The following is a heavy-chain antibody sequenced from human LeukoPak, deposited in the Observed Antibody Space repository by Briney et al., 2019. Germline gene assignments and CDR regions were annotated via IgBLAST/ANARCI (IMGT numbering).Heavy chain of an antibody. Sequence: GGSLRLSCSASGLTFCVSAIHWVRQASDKGLEWVGRIKTKADNYATAYAASVKGRFTISRDDSTNTAYLQMNSLKTEDTAVYYCTHPAYYYNVDVWGKGTTVTVSS. CDR3: THPAYYYNVDV. D-gene: IGHD6-25*01. CDR1: GLTFCVSA. V-gene: IGHV3-73*01. J-gene: IGHJ6*04. CDR2: IKTKADNYAT.